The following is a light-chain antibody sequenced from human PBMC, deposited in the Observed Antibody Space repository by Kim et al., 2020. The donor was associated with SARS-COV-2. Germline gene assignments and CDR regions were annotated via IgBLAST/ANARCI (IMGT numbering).Light chain of an antibody. J-gene: IGKJ4*01. CDR2: GDS. Sequence: AIQLTQSPSSLSASVGDTITITCRASQGVASGLAWFRQTPGKPPTLVSYGDSPLARGDPSRLTGSGSGTDFTLTITSLQPEDFAIYYCHQFHDYPLTFGGGTKVDIK. CDR1: QGVASG. V-gene: IGKV1D-13*01. CDR3: HQFHDYPLT.